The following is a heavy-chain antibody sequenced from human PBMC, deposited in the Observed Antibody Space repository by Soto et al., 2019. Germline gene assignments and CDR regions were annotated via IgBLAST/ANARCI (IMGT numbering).Heavy chain of an antibody. V-gene: IGHV3-23*01. CDR1: GFSFSNYA. CDR2: IDSGGGST. D-gene: IGHD4-4*01. CDR3: TKEHSNYPDNWFDP. Sequence: EVQLLVSGGGSVQPGGSLRLSCAASGFSFSNYAMSWVRQAPRTGLEWVSAIDSGGGSTYYAASVKGRFSISRDNSMNTLYLQMNSLRAEDTAIYYCTKEHSNYPDNWFDPWGQGTLVTVSS. J-gene: IGHJ5*02.